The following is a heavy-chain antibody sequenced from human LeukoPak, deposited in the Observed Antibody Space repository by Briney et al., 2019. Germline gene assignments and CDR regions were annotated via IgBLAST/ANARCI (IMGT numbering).Heavy chain of an antibody. D-gene: IGHD4-17*01. V-gene: IGHV1-46*01. CDR3: ASTTVTTFDY. J-gene: IGHJ4*02. CDR2: INPSGGST. CDR1: GYTFTSQY. Sequence: ASVKASCKASGYTFTSQYIHWVRQAPGQGLEWMGIINPSGGSTSYAQKFQGRVTMTRDTSTSTVYMELTSLRAEDTAVYYCASTTVTTFDYWGQGTLVTVSS.